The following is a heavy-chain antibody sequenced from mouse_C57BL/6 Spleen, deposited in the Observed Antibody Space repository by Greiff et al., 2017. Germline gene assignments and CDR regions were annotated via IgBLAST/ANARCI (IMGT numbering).Heavy chain of an antibody. Sequence: VQLQQSGAELARPGASVKLSCKASGYTFTSYGISWVKQRTGQGLEWIGESYPRSGNTYYNEKFKGKATLTADKSSSTAYMELRSLTSEDSAVYFCARRSNWDEEDMDYWGQGTSVTVSS. CDR3: ARRSNWDEEDMDY. CDR2: SYPRSGNT. CDR1: GYTFTSYG. V-gene: IGHV1-81*01. J-gene: IGHJ4*01. D-gene: IGHD4-1*01.